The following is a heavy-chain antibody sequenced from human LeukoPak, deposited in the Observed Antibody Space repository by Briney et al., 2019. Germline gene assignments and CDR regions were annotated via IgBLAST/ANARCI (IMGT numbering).Heavy chain of an antibody. CDR2: INYSGST. Sequence: LETLSLTCGVYGGSFSGYYWSWIRQPPGKGLEWIGEINYSGSTNYNPSLKSRVTISVDTSKKQFSLRLSSVTAADTAVYYCARGRTVRGVIKFYYYMDVWGKGTTVTVSS. CDR3: ARGRTVRGVIKFYYYMDV. D-gene: IGHD3-10*01. J-gene: IGHJ6*03. V-gene: IGHV4-34*01. CDR1: GGSFSGYY.